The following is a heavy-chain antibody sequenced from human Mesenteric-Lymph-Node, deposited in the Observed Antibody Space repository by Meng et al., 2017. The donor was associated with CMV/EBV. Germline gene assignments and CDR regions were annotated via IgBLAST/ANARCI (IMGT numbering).Heavy chain of an antibody. J-gene: IGHJ4*02. Sequence: SETLSLTCAVYGGSFSGYYWSWIRQPPGKGLEWIGEINHSGSTNYNPSLKSRVTISVDTSKNQFSLKLSSVTAADTAVYYCARGVFLMSSGHYFDHWGQGSLVTVSS. CDR3: ARGVFLMSSGHYFDH. CDR2: INHSGST. CDR1: GGSFSGYY. V-gene: IGHV4-34*01. D-gene: IGHD3-22*01.